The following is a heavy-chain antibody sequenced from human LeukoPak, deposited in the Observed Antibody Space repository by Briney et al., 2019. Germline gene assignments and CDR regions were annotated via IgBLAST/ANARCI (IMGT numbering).Heavy chain of an antibody. V-gene: IGHV4-31*03. CDR1: GGSISSGGYY. CDR2: IYYSGST. J-gene: IGHJ3*02. Sequence: SETLSLTCTVSGGSISSGGYYWSWIRQHPGKGLEWIGYIYYSGSTYYNPSLKSRVTISVDTSKNQFSLKLRSVTAADTAVYYCARGDIVVVITTTVPDTFDIWGQGTMVTVSS. CDR3: ARGDIVVVITTTVPDTFDI. D-gene: IGHD2-15*01.